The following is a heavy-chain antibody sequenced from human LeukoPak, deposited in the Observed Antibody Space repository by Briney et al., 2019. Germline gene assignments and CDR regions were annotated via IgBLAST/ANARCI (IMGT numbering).Heavy chain of an antibody. D-gene: IGHD3-10*01. CDR3: AKAVSNYYGSGSYYFDY. Sequence: GGSLRLSCAASRFTFSNYAMSWVRQAPGKGLEWVSAISGSGGVIYYADSVKGRFTISRDSSKNTLYLQVNSLRPEDTAVYYCAKAVSNYYGSGSYYFDYWGQGTLVTVSS. CDR2: ISGSGGVI. J-gene: IGHJ4*02. CDR1: RFTFSNYA. V-gene: IGHV3-23*01.